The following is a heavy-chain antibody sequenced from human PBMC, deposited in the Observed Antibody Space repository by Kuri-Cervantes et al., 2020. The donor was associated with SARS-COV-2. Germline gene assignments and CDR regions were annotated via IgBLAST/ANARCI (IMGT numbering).Heavy chain of an antibody. CDR1: GGSISSYY. D-gene: IGHD3-10*01. J-gene: IGHJ3*02. V-gene: IGHV4-59*12. Sequence: SETLSLTCTVSGGSISSYYWSWIRQPPGKGLEWIGYIYYSGSTNYNPSLKSRVTISVDPSKNQFSLQLSSVTAADTAVYYCARSVLLWFGEEQDAFDIWGQGTMVTVSS. CDR3: ARSVLLWFGEEQDAFDI. CDR2: IYYSGST.